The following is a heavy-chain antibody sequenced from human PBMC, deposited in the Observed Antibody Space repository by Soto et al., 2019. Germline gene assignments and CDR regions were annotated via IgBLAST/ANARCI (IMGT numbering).Heavy chain of an antibody. CDR3: ASEDIVXVPAAQGNYYYYYGMDV. CDR2: INAGNGNT. Sequence: GASVKVSCKASGYTFTSYAMHWVRQAPGQRLEWMGWINAGNGNTKYSQKFQGRVTITRDTSASTAYMELSSLRSEDTAVYYCASEDIVXVPAAQGNYYYYYGMDVWGQGTTVTVSS. J-gene: IGHJ6*02. V-gene: IGHV1-3*01. D-gene: IGHD2-2*01. CDR1: GYTFTSYA.